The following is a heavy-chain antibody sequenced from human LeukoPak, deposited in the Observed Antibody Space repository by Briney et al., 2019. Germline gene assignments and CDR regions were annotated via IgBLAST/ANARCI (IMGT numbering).Heavy chain of an antibody. D-gene: IGHD3-22*01. CDR1: LYTFTSYY. CDR2: INPSGGST. J-gene: IGHJ4*02. CDR3: ARVLHDYYDSSGYFDY. V-gene: IGHV1-46*01. Sequence: ASVKVSCKASLYTFTSYYMHWVRQAPGQGLEWMGIINPSGGSTSYAQKFQGRVTMTRDTSTSTVYMELSSLRSEDTAVYYCARVLHDYYDSSGYFDYWGQGTLVTVSS.